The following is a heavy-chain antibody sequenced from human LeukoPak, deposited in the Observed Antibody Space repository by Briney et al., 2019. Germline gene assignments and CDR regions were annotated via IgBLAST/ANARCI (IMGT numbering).Heavy chain of an antibody. V-gene: IGHV3-30-3*01. D-gene: IGHD2-2*01. J-gene: IGHJ6*03. Sequence: GGSLRLSCAASAFTFNSYAMHWVRQAPGKGLEWVAIISFDGSNKYYADSVKGRFTISRDNSKNTLYLQKNSLRAEDTAVYYCAREVSIVVVPAAPPSYMDVWGKGTTVTVSS. CDR1: AFTFNSYA. CDR2: ISFDGSNK. CDR3: AREVSIVVVPAAPPSYMDV.